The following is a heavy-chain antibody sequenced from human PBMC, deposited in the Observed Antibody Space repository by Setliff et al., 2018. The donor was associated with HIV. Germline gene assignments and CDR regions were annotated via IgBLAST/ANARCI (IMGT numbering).Heavy chain of an antibody. CDR2: IIPMFVTA. CDR3: ARAKATRQARPTNCFDP. J-gene: IGHJ5*02. V-gene: IGHV1-69*13. CDR1: GGNFRFYA. Sequence: GASVKVSCKASGGNFRFYAFSWVRQAPGQGLEWMGGIIPMFVTANYAQKFQDRVTITADESTSTAYMELSSLRFEDTAVYYCARAKATRQARPTNCFDPWGQGTLVTVLL. D-gene: IGHD1-1*01.